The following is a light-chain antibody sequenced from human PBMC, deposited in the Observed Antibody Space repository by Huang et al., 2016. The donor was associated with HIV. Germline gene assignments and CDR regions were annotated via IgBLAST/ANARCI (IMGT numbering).Light chain of an antibody. CDR3: MQVLQSPFT. V-gene: IGKV2-28*01. CDR1: RSLLHSDGHNY. J-gene: IGKJ3*01. Sequence: SISCRSSRSLLHSDGHNYLDWYLQRPGQSPQLLIYLGSNRASGVPDRISGSGSGTDFTLKISRVEAEDVGAYYCMQVLQSPFTFGPGTKVDIK. CDR2: LGS.